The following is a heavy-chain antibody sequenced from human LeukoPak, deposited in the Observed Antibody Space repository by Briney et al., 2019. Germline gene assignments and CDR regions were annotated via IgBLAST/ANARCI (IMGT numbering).Heavy chain of an antibody. CDR1: GFTFSSYA. V-gene: IGHV3-23*01. D-gene: IGHD4-11*01. CDR3: AKDRGMTTITTIDY. J-gene: IGHJ4*02. CDR2: ISGSGDST. Sequence: GGSLRLSCAVCGFTFSSYAMSWVRQAPGKGLEWVSVISGSGDSTYYTDSVKGRFTISRDNSKNTVFLQMTSLRAEDTAVYYCAKDRGMTTITTIDYWGQGILVTVSS.